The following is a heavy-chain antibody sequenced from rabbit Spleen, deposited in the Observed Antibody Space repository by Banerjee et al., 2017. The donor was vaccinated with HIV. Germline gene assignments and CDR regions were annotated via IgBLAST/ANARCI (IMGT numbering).Heavy chain of an antibody. D-gene: IGHD6-1*01. J-gene: IGHJ6*01. V-gene: IGHV1S45*01. CDR1: GFSFSNKAV. Sequence: QEQLVESGGGLVKPEGSLKLSCTASGFSFSNKAVMCWVRQTPGKGLEWISCIAGSGSGFTYSATWAKGRFTISKTSSTTVTLQMTSLTAADTATHFCARGTYASFSSYGMDLWGPGTLVTVS. CDR2: IAGSGSGFT. CDR3: ARGTYASFSSYGMDL.